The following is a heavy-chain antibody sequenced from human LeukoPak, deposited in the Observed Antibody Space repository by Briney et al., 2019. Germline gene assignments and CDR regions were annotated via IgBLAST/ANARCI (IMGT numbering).Heavy chain of an antibody. D-gene: IGHD4-17*01. J-gene: IGHJ3*02. V-gene: IGHV4-4*02. CDR1: GGSISSSNW. CDR2: IYHSGST. Sequence: SETLSLTCAVSGGSISSSNWWSWVRQPPGKGLEWIGEIYHSGSTNYNPSLKSRVTISVDKSKNQFSLKLSSVTATDTAVYYCARGPPTVTGAFDIWGQGTMVTVSS. CDR3: ARGPPTVTGAFDI.